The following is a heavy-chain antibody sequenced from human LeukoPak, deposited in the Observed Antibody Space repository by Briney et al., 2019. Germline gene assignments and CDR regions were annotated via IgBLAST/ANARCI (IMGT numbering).Heavy chain of an antibody. D-gene: IGHD3-10*01. V-gene: IGHV5-51*01. CDR3: ARQYGRPYDY. CDR1: GYIFADSW. CDR2: IYPGDSDT. Sequence: GESLKISCKGSGYIFADSWIAWVRQIPGKGLEWMGLIYPGDSDTRYSPSFQGQVSISVDKSISTTFPQWSSLKASDTAMYYCARQYGRPYDYWGQGTLVSVSS. J-gene: IGHJ4*02.